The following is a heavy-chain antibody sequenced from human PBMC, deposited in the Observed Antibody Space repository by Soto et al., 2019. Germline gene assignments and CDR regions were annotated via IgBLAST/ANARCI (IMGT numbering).Heavy chain of an antibody. CDR2: MNPNSGGT. CDR3: ARDQGEIITIFGVAPAYGMDV. V-gene: IGHV1-2*04. Sequence: ASVKVSCKASGYTFTSYDINWVRQATGQGLEWMGWMNPNSGGTNYAQKFQGWVTMTRDTSISTAYMELSRLRSDDTAVYYCARDQGEIITIFGVAPAYGMDVWGQGTTVTVSS. J-gene: IGHJ6*02. D-gene: IGHD3-3*01. CDR1: GYTFTSYD.